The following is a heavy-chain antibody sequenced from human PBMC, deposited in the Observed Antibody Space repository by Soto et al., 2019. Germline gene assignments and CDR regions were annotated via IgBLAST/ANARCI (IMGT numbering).Heavy chain of an antibody. CDR2: IYHSGST. Sequence: SETLSLTCAVPGGSISSSNWWSWVRQPPGKGLEWIGEIYHSGSTNYNPSLKSRVTISVDKSKNQFSLKLSSVTAADTAVYYCARVNDYGAKRYYFDYWGQGTLVTVSS. V-gene: IGHV4-4*02. J-gene: IGHJ4*02. CDR3: ARVNDYGAKRYYFDY. CDR1: GGSISSSNW. D-gene: IGHD4-17*01.